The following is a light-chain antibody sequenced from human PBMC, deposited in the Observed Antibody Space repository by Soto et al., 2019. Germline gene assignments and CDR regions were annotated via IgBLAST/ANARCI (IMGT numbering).Light chain of an antibody. CDR1: QTILYSSTNKNY. J-gene: IGKJ2*01. CDR3: QQYYDSPYT. CDR2: WAS. V-gene: IGKV4-1*01. Sequence: DVVMTQSPDSLAVSLGERATINCKSSQTILYSSTNKNYLAWYQQKPGQPPKLLIYWASTREFGVPDRFSGSWSGTDFTLTISSLQAEDVAVYYCQQYYDSPYTFGQGTRLEIK.